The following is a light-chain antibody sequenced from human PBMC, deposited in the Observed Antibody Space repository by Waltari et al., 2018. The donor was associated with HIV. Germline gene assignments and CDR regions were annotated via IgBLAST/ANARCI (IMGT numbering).Light chain of an antibody. CDR2: KAS. Sequence: DIQMTQSPSTLSASVGDRVTITCRASQSIGTWLAWYQQKPGKAPNLLIYKASTLQRGVPSRFSGRGSGTEFTLTISSLQPDDLATYYCQQYNSYHTFGQGTKLEIK. CDR3: QQYNSYHT. J-gene: IGKJ2*01. CDR1: QSIGTW. V-gene: IGKV1-5*03.